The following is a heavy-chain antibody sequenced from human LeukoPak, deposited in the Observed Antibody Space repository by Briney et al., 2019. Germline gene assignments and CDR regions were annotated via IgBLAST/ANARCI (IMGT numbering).Heavy chain of an antibody. D-gene: IGHD2-15*01. V-gene: IGHV1-3*03. CDR2: INAGDGNT. Sequence: ASVKVSCKASGYTFTSYAMHWVRQAPGQRLEWMGWINAGDGNTKYSQEFQGRVTITRDTSASTAYMELSSLRSEDMAVYYCARGQGGYDYYYYMDVWGKGTTVTVSS. CDR3: ARGQGGYDYYYYMDV. J-gene: IGHJ6*03. CDR1: GYTFTSYA.